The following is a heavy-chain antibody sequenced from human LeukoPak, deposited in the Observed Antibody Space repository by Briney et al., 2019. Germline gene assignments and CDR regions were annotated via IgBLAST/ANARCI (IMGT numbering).Heavy chain of an antibody. V-gene: IGHV3-7*01. CDR2: IKHDGSEKQDGSEK. J-gene: IGHJ6*03. CDR3: ARSGRGVDSFYFYMDV. Sequence: GGSLRLSCAASGFTFSQYWMIWVRQAPGKGLEWVANIKHDGSEKQDGSEKNYVDSVKGRFTISRDNAKNSLYLQMNSLRAEDTAVYYCARSGRGVDSFYFYMDVWGKGTTVTVSS. CDR1: GFTFSQYW. D-gene: IGHD3-10*01.